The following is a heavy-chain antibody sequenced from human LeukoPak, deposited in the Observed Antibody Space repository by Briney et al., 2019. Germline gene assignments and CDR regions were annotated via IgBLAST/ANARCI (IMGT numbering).Heavy chain of an antibody. CDR3: ARSSGYDRRNDY. D-gene: IGHD5-12*01. Sequence: SSETLSLTCTVSGGSISSYYWSWIRQPPGKGLEWIAYLFYSGSTDYNPSLESRVTISVDTSKNQFSLKLRSVTAADTAVYYCARSSGYDRRNDYWGQGTLVTVSS. V-gene: IGHV4-59*12. CDR1: GGSISSYY. J-gene: IGHJ4*02. CDR2: LFYSGST.